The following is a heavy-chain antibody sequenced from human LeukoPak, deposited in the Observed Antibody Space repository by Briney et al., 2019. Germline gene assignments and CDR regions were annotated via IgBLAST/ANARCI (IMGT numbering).Heavy chain of an antibody. CDR3: ARGPELERFDY. J-gene: IGHJ4*02. CDR1: GGTFSSYA. CDR2: IIPIFGTA. D-gene: IGHD1-1*01. Sequence: AVKVSCKASGGTFSSYAISWVRQAPGQGLEWMGGIIPIFGTANYAQKFQGRVTITTDESTSTAYMELSSLRSEDTAVYYCARGPELERFDYWGQGNLVTVSS. V-gene: IGHV1-69*05.